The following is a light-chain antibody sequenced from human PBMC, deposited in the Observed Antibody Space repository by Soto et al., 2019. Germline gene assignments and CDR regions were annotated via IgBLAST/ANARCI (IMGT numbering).Light chain of an antibody. V-gene: IGKV1-5*01. CDR3: KQYISYPYT. CDR1: QTTNTW. CDR2: VAP. Sequence: DIQMTQFPSTLSASVGDIVTITFRASQTTNTWLAGYRQKPWTAPKLVIYVAPSLVGGVPSRFSASGSGTEFTLTISSLQSDDLAMYDCKQYISYPYTFGQGTKVEIK. J-gene: IGKJ2*01.